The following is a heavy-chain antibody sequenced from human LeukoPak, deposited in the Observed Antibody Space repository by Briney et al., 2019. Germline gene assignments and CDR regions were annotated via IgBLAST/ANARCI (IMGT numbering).Heavy chain of an antibody. CDR1: GGSISSYY. CDR3: ARTPTGYCSSTSCYTEDYYYYGMDV. D-gene: IGHD2-2*02. J-gene: IGHJ6*02. CDR2: IYTSGST. Sequence: PSETLSLTCTVSGGSISSYYWSWIRQPAGKGLEWVGRIYTSGSTNYNPSLKSRVTMSVDTYKNQFSLKLSSVTAADTAVYYCARTPTGYCSSTSCYTEDYYYYGMDVWGQGTTVTVSS. V-gene: IGHV4-4*07.